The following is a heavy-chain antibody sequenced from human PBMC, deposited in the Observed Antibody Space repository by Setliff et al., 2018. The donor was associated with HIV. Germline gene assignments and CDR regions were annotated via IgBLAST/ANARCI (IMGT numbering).Heavy chain of an antibody. CDR2: IIPSLGVA. V-gene: IGHV1-69*02. D-gene: IGHD3-3*01. CDR1: RSTFNSHT. J-gene: IGHJ6*03. CDR3: VRGVQSPPHYSYYYMDV. Sequence: ASVKVSCKASRSTFNSHTINWVRQAPGQGLDWMGRIIPSLGVANYAQRFQGKVTITADKSTSTAYMELTSLRFDDTAMYYCVRGVQSPPHYSYYYMDVWGEGTMVTVSS.